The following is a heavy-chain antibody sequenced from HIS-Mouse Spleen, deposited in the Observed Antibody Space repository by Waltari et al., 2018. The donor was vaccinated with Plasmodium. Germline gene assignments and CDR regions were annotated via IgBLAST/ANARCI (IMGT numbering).Heavy chain of an antibody. CDR2: IEHSGST. Sequence: QLQLQESGSGLVQPSQTLSLTCAVGGGSIRSGGYSWSRIRQPPGKGLEWIGYIEHSGSTYYNPSLKSRVTISVDRSKNQFSLKLSSVTAADTAVYYCARGYGSGSYYNWGQGTLVTVSS. CDR1: GGSIRSGGYS. V-gene: IGHV4-30-2*01. D-gene: IGHD3-10*01. J-gene: IGHJ4*02. CDR3: ARGYGSGSYYN.